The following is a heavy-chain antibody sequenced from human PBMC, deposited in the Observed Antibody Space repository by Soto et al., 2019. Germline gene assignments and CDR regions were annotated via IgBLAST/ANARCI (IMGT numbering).Heavy chain of an antibody. Sequence: QVQLVQSGAEVKKPGASGKVSCKASGYTFTSYGISWVRQAPGQGLEWMGWISAYNGNTNYAQKLQGRVTMTTDTSTSTAYTELRSLRSDDTAVYCCARERWMVRGSKPFDPWGQGALVTVSS. CDR3: ARERWMVRGSKPFDP. CDR2: ISAYNGNT. J-gene: IGHJ5*02. V-gene: IGHV1-18*01. CDR1: GYTFTSYG. D-gene: IGHD3-10*01.